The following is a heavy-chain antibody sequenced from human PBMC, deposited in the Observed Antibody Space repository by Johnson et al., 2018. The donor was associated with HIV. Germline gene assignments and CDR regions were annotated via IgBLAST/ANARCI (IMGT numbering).Heavy chain of an antibody. CDR2: ISYDESNN. CDR1: GFTFNSHG. CDR3: AREVAGDYGDSPGAFDI. Sequence: QVQLVESGGAVVQPGRSLRLSCAASGFTFNSHGMHWVRQAPGKGLEWVAFISYDESNNYYADSVKGRFTISRDNSKNTLYLQMNSLRAEDTAVYYCAREVAGDYGDSPGAFDIWGQGTMVTVSS. V-gene: IGHV3-30*03. J-gene: IGHJ3*02. D-gene: IGHD4-17*01.